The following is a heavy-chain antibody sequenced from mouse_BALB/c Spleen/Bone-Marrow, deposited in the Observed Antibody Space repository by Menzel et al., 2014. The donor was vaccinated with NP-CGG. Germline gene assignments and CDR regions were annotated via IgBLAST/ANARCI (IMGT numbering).Heavy chain of an antibody. J-gene: IGHJ4*01. V-gene: IGHV3-2*02. D-gene: IGHD1-2*01. Sequence: DVKVEESGPGLVKPSQSLSLSCTVTGNSITSDYAWNCLRQFQGNKLEWMGYISYSSSTNYNPSLKSRISIIRDTSKNQFFLQLNSVTAEDTATYYCARWDYGDYAMDYWGQGTSVTVSS. CDR3: ARWDYGDYAMDY. CDR1: GNSITSDYA. CDR2: ISYSSST.